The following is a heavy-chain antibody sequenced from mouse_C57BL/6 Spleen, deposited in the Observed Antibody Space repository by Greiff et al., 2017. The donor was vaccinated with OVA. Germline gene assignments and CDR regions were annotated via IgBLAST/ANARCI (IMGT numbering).Heavy chain of an antibody. J-gene: IGHJ2*01. CDR2: IHPSDSDT. D-gene: IGHD2-1*01. CDR1: GYTFTSYW. V-gene: IGHV1-74*01. CDR3: ARVTIIEDYFDY. Sequence: VQLQQPGAELVKPGASVKVSCKASGYTFTSYWMHWVKQRPGQGLEWIGRIHPSDSDTNYNQKFKGKATLTVAQSSSTAYMQLSSLTSEDSAVYYCARVTIIEDYFDYWGQGTTLTVSS.